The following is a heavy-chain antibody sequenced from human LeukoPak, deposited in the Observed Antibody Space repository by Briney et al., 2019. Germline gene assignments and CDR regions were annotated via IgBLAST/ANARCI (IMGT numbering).Heavy chain of an antibody. D-gene: IGHD1-26*01. J-gene: IGHJ4*02. CDR2: ISGSGGST. Sequence: QPGGSLRLSCAASGFLFSTYAMSWVRQAPGKGLEWVSTISGSGGSTYSADSVKGRFTISRDNSKNSLYLQMNSLRDEDTAVYYCASSGSYRFDYWGQGTLVTVSS. CDR3: ASSGSYRFDY. V-gene: IGHV3-23*01. CDR1: GFLFSTYA.